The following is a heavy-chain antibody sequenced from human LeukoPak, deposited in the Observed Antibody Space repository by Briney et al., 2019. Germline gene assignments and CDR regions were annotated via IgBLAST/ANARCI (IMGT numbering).Heavy chain of an antibody. D-gene: IGHD3-3*01. CDR3: ARALYYDFWSGRLYTTNAFDI. Sequence: TGGSLRLSCAASGFTFSSYAMHWVRQAPGKGLEWVAVISYDGSNKYYADSVKGRFTISRDNSKNTLYLQMNSLRAEDTAVYYCARALYYDFWSGRLYTTNAFDIWGQGTMVTVSS. J-gene: IGHJ3*02. CDR2: ISYDGSNK. V-gene: IGHV3-30*04. CDR1: GFTFSSYA.